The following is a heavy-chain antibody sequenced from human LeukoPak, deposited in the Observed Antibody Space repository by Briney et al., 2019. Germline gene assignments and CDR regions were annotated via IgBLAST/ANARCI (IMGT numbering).Heavy chain of an antibody. Sequence: SSQTLSLTCTVSGGSISSGDYYWSWIRQPPGKGLEWIGYIYYSGSTYYNPSLKSRVTFSVDTSKNQFSLKLTSVTAADTAVYYCARWGETSALRVHAFDTWGQGTMVTVSS. D-gene: IGHD3-10*01. CDR2: IYYSGST. J-gene: IGHJ3*02. CDR3: ARWGETSALRVHAFDT. V-gene: IGHV4-30-4*01. CDR1: GGSISSGDYY.